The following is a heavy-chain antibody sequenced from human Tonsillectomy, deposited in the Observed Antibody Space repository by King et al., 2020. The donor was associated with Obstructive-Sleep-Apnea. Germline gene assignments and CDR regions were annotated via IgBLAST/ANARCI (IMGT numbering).Heavy chain of an antibody. CDR2: INLSGGTA. V-gene: IGHV1-46*01. Sequence: QLVQSGAEVKKPGASVKVSCKASGYTSTSYYMHWVRQAPGQGLEWMGIINLSGGTANYAQKFQGRVTMTRATSTSTVYMEVSSLRSEDMAIYYCARDPGSSGFDIWGQGTMVTVSS. D-gene: IGHD6-25*01. J-gene: IGHJ3*02. CDR3: ARDPGSSGFDI. CDR1: GYTSTSYY.